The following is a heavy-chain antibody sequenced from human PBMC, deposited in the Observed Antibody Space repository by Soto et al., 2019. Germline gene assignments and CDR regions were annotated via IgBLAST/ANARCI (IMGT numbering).Heavy chain of an antibody. Sequence: PSETLSLTCTVSGGSISSSSYYWGWIRQPPGKGLEWIGSIYYSGSTYYNPSLKSRVTISVDTSKNQFSLKLSSVTAADTAVYYCARLARGNVDTGMALDYWRQGTLVTGSS. CDR1: GGSISSSSYY. D-gene: IGHD5-18*01. CDR3: ARLARGNVDTGMALDY. J-gene: IGHJ4*02. V-gene: IGHV4-39*01. CDR2: IYYSGST.